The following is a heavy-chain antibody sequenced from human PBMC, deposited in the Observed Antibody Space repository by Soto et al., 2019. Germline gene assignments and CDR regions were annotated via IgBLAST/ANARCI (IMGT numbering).Heavy chain of an antibody. V-gene: IGHV1-69*13. J-gene: IGHJ6*02. CDR2: IIPIFGTA. D-gene: IGHD6-13*01. CDR3: AREIAAAGPHDYYYGMDV. CDR1: GGTFSSYA. Sequence: GASVKVSCKASGGTFSSYAISWVRQAPGQGLEWMGGIIPIFGTANYAQKFQGRVTITADESASTAYMELSSLRSEDTAVYYCAREIAAAGPHDYYYGMDVWGQGTTVTVSS.